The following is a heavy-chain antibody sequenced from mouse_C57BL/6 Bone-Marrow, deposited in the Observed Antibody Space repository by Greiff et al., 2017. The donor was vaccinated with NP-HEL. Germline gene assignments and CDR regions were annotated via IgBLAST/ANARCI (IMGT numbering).Heavy chain of an antibody. Sequence: QVQLQQPGAELVKPGASVKLSCKASGYTFTSYWMHWVKQRPGQGLEWIGMIHPNSGSTNYNEKFKSKATLTVDKSSSTSYMQLSSLTSEDSAVYYCARTIVHYAMDYWGQGTSVTVSS. CDR3: ARTIVHYAMDY. V-gene: IGHV1-64*01. CDR1: GYTFTSYW. J-gene: IGHJ4*01. D-gene: IGHD2-12*01. CDR2: IHPNSGST.